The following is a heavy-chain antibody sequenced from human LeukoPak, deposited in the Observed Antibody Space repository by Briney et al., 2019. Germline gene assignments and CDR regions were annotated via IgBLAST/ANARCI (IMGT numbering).Heavy chain of an antibody. D-gene: IGHD2-8*02. J-gene: IGHJ4*02. V-gene: IGHV4-34*01. CDR1: GGSFSGYY. Sequence: SETLSLTCAVYGGSFSGYYWSWIRQPPGKGLEWIGEINHSGSTNYNPSLKSRVTISLDTSKNQFSLKLTSVTAADTAVYYCAGHHPRNTVDFWGQGTLVTVSS. CDR3: AGHHPRNTVDF. CDR2: INHSGST.